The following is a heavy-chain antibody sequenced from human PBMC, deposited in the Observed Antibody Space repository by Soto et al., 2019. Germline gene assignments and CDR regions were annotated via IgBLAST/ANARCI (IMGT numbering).Heavy chain of an antibody. V-gene: IGHV3-30*18. Sequence: QVQLVESGGGVVQPGRSLKLSCAASGFTFSNHAIHWVRQAPGKGLEWVAVIASDGKDKRYADSVKGRFTISRDNSKNPGYLQMNSLRGEDTAVYYCAKDGAIAEADYCFDYWGQGSLVTVSS. CDR3: AKDGAIAEADYCFDY. D-gene: IGHD6-13*01. J-gene: IGHJ4*02. CDR1: GFTFSNHA. CDR2: IASDGKDK.